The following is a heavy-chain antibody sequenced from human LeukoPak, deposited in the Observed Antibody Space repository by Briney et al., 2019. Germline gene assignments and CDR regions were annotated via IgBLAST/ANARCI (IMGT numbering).Heavy chain of an antibody. CDR3: ASLSTSFGMDV. J-gene: IGHJ6*02. CDR2: IKQDGSEK. V-gene: IGHV3-7*05. D-gene: IGHD5/OR15-5a*01. Sequence: PGGSLRLSCAASGFTFSSYWMSWVREAPGKGLGWVDNIKQDGSEKYYVDAVKARFTMTRDNAKNSMYLQMNGMRAEDTAVYYCASLSTSFGMDVWGQGTTVTVSS. CDR1: GFTFSSYW.